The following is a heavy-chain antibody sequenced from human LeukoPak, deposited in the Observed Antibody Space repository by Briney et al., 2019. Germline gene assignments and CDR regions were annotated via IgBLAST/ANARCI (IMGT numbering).Heavy chain of an antibody. V-gene: IGHV3-53*01. CDR1: GFTVSSNY. D-gene: IGHD3-22*01. Sequence: PGGSLRLSCAASGFTVSSNYMSWVRQAPGKGLEWVSVIYSGGSTYYADSVKGRFTISRDNSKNTLHLQMNSLRAEDTAVYYCARTYSSGYYSTYYFDYWGQGTLVTVSS. J-gene: IGHJ4*02. CDR3: ARTYSSGYYSTYYFDY. CDR2: IYSGGST.